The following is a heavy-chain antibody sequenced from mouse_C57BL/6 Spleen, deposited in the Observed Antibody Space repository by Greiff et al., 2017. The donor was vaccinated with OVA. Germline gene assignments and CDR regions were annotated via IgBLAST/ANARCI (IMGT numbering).Heavy chain of an antibody. D-gene: IGHD2-4*01. V-gene: IGHV1-15*01. Sequence: QVQLKESGAELVRPGASVTLSCKASGYTFTDYEMHWVKQTPVHGLEWIGAIDPETGGTAYNQKFKGKAILTADKSSSTAYMELRSLTSEDSAVYYCTRSPSYYDYDLLYFDYWGQGTTLTVSS. CDR3: TRSPSYYDYDLLYFDY. J-gene: IGHJ2*01. CDR2: IDPETGGT. CDR1: GYTFTDYE.